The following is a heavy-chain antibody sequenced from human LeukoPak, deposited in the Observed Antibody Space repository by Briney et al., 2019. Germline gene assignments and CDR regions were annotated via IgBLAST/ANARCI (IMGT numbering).Heavy chain of an antibody. J-gene: IGHJ6*03. CDR1: GYTFTSYI. Sequence: GASVKVSCKASGYTFTSYIISWVRQAPGQGLEWMGWINAYNGNTDYAQRVQGRVTMTTDTSTCTAYMELRSLRSDDTAVYYCARDRHIAAAVYYYYMDVWGKGTPVTVSS. CDR3: ARDRHIAAAVYYYYMDV. D-gene: IGHD6-13*01. CDR2: INAYNGNT. V-gene: IGHV1-18*01.